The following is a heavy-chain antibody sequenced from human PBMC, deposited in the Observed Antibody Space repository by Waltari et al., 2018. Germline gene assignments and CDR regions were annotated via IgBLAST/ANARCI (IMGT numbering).Heavy chain of an antibody. D-gene: IGHD2-15*01. J-gene: IGHJ4*02. CDR2: IYYSGST. V-gene: IGHV4-59*11. CDR3: ARGGDSMVVTHYYFDY. CDR1: GGSISSHY. Sequence: QVQLQESGPGLVKPSETLSLTCTVSGGSISSHYWSWIRPPPGKGLEWIGYIYYSGSTNYNPSLKSRVTISVDTSKNQFSLKLSSVTAADTAVYYCARGGDSMVVTHYYFDYWGQGTLVTVSS.